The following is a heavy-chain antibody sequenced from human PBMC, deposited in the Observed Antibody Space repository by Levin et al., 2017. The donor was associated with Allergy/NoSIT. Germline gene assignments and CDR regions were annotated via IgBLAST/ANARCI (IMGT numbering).Heavy chain of an antibody. D-gene: IGHD2-2*01. J-gene: IGHJ4*02. CDR3: ANSRQLLNPPLY. CDR2: IGWNSGSI. CDR1: GFTFDDYA. V-gene: IGHV3-9*01. Sequence: SLKISCAASGFTFDDYAMHWVRQAPGKGLEWVSGIGWNSGSIGYADSVKGRFTISRDNAKNSLYLQMNSLRAEDTALYYCANSRQLLNPPLYWGQGTLVTVSS.